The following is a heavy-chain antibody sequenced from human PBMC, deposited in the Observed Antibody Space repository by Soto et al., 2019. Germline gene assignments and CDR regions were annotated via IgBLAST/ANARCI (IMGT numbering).Heavy chain of an antibody. Sequence: PGGSLSLSCEGSGFTFSDYYISWIRQAPGKGLEWISYSSNSGTFSSYADSVKGRFSISRDNTKNLLYLQMNSLRAEDTAVYYCARSGDNYNRLDYWGQGTPVTVSS. J-gene: IGHJ4*02. V-gene: IGHV3-11*06. CDR1: GFTFSDYY. CDR3: ARSGDNYNRLDY. D-gene: IGHD1-1*01. CDR2: SSNSGTFS.